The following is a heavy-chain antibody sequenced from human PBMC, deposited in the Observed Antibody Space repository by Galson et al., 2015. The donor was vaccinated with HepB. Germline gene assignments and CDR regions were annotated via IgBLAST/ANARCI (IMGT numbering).Heavy chain of an antibody. CDR2: ISGSGGST. CDR1: GFTFSSYA. J-gene: IGHJ6*02. V-gene: IGHV3-23*01. CDR3: ARQLGYCSSTSCYPPYGGMDV. Sequence: SLRLSCAASGFTFSSYAMSWVRQAPGKGLEWVSAISGSGGSTYYADSVKGRFTISRDNSKNTLYLQINSLRAEDTAVYYCARQLGYCSSTSCYPPYGGMDVWGQGTTVTVSS. D-gene: IGHD2-2*01.